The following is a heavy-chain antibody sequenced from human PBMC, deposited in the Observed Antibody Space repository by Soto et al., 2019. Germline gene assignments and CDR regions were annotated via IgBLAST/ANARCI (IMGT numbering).Heavy chain of an antibody. J-gene: IGHJ6*02. V-gene: IGHV3-48*02. CDR3: EKTISREEKEFIGARGMDV. CDR1: GFTFSRNS. D-gene: IGHD5-12*01. CDR2: ITATSSTV. Sequence: GGSLRLSCKASGFTFSRNSMNWVRQAPGKGLEWLSYITATSSTVYYADSVKGRFTISRDNAENSLYLQMNSLRDEDTAVYYCEKTISREEKEFIGARGMDVWGQGTTVTVSS.